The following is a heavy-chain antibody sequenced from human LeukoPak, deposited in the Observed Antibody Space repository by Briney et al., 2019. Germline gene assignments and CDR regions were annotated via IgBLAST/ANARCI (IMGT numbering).Heavy chain of an antibody. J-gene: IGHJ5*02. Sequence: PSDTLSLTCTVSGGPISTYHWSWIPQPAGKALEWIGRIYTSGSTSYSPSLKSRVSISVHKSKSQFSLKLSSVTAADTAVYYCARDLEHCDSTSCHNWFDPWGQGTLVTVSS. V-gene: IGHV4-4*07. CDR2: IYTSGST. CDR1: GGPISTYH. D-gene: IGHD2-2*01. CDR3: ARDLEHCDSTSCHNWFDP.